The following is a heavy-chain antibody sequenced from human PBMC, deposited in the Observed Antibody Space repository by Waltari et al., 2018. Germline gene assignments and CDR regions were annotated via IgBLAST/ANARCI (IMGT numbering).Heavy chain of an antibody. J-gene: IGHJ3*02. Sequence: QVQLVESGGGVVQPGGSLRLSCAASGCTLRGYGVLWVRQAPGKGLEWVAFITFDGTNKYYADSVKGRFTISRDNPKNTMFLQMNSLRPDDTAIYYCASIFAGTAVTTIQPIDIWGQGTMVTVSS. CDR1: GCTLRGYG. CDR2: ITFDGTNK. CDR3: ASIFAGTAVTTIQPIDI. D-gene: IGHD4-17*01. V-gene: IGHV3-30*02.